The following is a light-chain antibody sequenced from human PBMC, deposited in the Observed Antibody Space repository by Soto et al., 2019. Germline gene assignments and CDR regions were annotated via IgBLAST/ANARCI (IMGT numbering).Light chain of an antibody. V-gene: IGKV1-5*01. J-gene: IGKJ5*01. CDR2: DVS. CDR3: QQYQKWPIT. CDR1: QSISTW. Sequence: DLQMTQSPSTLSASVGDRVTITCRASQSISTWLAWYQQKPGKAPKLLIYDVSSLESGVPSRFSGSGSGTEFTLTISSLQPDDFATYYCQQYQKWPITFGQGTRLEI.